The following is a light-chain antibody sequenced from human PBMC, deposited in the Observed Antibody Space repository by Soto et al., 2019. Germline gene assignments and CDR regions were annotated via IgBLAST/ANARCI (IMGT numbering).Light chain of an antibody. CDR2: DVS. Sequence: QSVLTQPASVSGSPGQSITISCTGTSSDVGGYNYVSWYQQHPGKAPKLMIYDVSNRPSGVSNRFSGSKSGNTASLTISGLQAEDEADYYCSSYTSSRAVVVFGGGTKVTV. CDR3: SSYTSSRAVVV. V-gene: IGLV2-14*01. CDR1: SSDVGGYNY. J-gene: IGLJ2*01.